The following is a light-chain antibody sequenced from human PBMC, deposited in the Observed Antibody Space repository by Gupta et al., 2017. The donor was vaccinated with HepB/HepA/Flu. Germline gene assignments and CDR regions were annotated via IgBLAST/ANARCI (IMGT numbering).Light chain of an antibody. CDR3: QAWDSSTGV. CDR2: QDS. V-gene: IGLV3-1*01. Sequence: SYELTQPPSVSVSPGQTASITCSGDKLGDKYACWYQQKPGQSPVLVIYQDSKRPSGIPERVSGSNSGNTATMTISGTQAMDGSYYYCQAWDSSTGVFGTGTKVTVL. CDR1: KLGDKY. J-gene: IGLJ1*01.